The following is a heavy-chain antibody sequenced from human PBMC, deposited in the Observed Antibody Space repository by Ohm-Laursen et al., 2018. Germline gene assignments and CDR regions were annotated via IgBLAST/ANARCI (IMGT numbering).Heavy chain of an antibody. D-gene: IGHD2-21*02. V-gene: IGHV4-31*03. CDR1: GLSIGTSC. CDR3: ARILAYCGGDCHAPFDY. J-gene: IGHJ4*02. CDR2: IYDSGST. Sequence: LSLSCTASGLSIGTSCITWVCQAPRKGLEWVGYIYDSGSTYYNPSLKSRVTISVDTSKNQFTLKLSSVTAADTAVYYCARILAYCGGDCHAPFDYWGQGTLVTVSS.